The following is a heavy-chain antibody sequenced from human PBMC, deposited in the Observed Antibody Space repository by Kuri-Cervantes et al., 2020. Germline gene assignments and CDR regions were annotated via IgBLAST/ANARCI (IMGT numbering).Heavy chain of an antibody. J-gene: IGHJ4*02. Sequence: GESLKISCAASGFTFSSYSMNWVRQAPGKGLEWVSSISSSSSYIYYADSVKGRFTISRDNAKNSLYLQMNSLRAEDTAVYYCARDKYGDYLKRGYFDYWGQGTLVTVSS. CDR1: GFTFSSYS. CDR2: ISSSSSYI. D-gene: IGHD4-17*01. CDR3: ARDKYGDYLKRGYFDY. V-gene: IGHV3-21*01.